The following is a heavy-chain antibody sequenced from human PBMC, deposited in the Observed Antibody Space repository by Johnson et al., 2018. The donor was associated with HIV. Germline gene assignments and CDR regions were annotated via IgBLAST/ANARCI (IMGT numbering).Heavy chain of an antibody. V-gene: IGHV3-66*01. CDR3: ARGGEQDYGDYSWSDDAFDI. CDR2: IYSGGAT. D-gene: IGHD4-17*01. CDR1: GFTVSDNY. Sequence: MQLVESGGGVVQPGRSLRLSCAASGFTVSDNYMIWVRQAPGKGLEWVSVIYSGGATYYADSVKGRFTISRDNSKNTLYLQMNSLRAEDTAVYYCARGGEQDYGDYSWSDDAFDIWGQGTMITVSS. J-gene: IGHJ3*02.